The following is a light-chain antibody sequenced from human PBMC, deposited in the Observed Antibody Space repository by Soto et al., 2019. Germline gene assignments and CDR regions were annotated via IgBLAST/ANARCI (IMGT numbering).Light chain of an antibody. CDR3: QQYNNWWT. J-gene: IGKJ1*01. CDR1: QSVDSN. CDR2: GAS. V-gene: IGKV3-15*01. Sequence: ELLMTQSPATLSVSPGERATLSCRASQSVDSNLAWYQQKPGQAPRLLIYGASTRATGISARVSGSGSGTECTLTISSLQSEDFRVYYCQQYNNWWTFGQGSKVDIK.